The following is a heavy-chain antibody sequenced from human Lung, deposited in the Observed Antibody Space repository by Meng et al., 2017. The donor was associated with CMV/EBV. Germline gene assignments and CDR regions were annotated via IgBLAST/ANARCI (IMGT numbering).Heavy chain of an antibody. D-gene: IGHD2-2*01. V-gene: IGHV3-74*01. CDR1: GFSFSTYW. J-gene: IGHJ6*02. CDR3: VRDGKYCMSGTSDYYIMDL. CDR2: MNSDGSTT. Sequence: AESXSLXXAVSGFSFSTYWMHWVRQTPGTGLVWVSRMNSDGSTTTYADSVKGRLTISRDNAKNTLYLQMSSLRAEDSAVYYCVRDGKYCMSGTSDYYIMDLWGQGTXVTVSS.